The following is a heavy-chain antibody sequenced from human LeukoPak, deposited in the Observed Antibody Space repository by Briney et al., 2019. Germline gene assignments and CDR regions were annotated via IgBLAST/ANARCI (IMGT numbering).Heavy chain of an antibody. CDR1: GFSVRSNY. CDR3: AREKKCSGGSCYGDAFDI. CDR2: IYSGGAT. V-gene: IGHV3-66*01. D-gene: IGHD2-15*01. J-gene: IGHJ3*02. Sequence: GGSLRLSCAVSGFSVRSNYMSGVRQPPGKGLEWVSVIYSGGATKHADSVKGRFIISRDNSKNTLYLQMNNLRAEDTAVYYCAREKKCSGGSCYGDAFDIWGQGTMVTVSS.